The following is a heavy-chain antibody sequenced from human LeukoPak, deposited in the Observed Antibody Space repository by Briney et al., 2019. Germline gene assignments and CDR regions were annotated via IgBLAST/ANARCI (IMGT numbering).Heavy chain of an antibody. Sequence: ASVKVSCKASVYTFTGYYMHWVRQAPGQGLEWMGRMNPNSGGTNYAQKFQGRVTMTRDTSISTAYMELSRLRSDDTAVYYCARTASSIAARQGYYYYMDVWGKGTTVTVSS. CDR2: MNPNSGGT. V-gene: IGHV1-2*06. D-gene: IGHD6-6*01. CDR1: VYTFTGYY. CDR3: ARTASSIAARQGYYYYMDV. J-gene: IGHJ6*03.